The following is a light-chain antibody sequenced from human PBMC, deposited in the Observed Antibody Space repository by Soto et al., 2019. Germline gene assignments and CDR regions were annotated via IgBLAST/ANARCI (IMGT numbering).Light chain of an antibody. CDR2: KAS. V-gene: IGKV1-5*03. Sequence: DIQMTQSPSTLSASVGDRVTITCRASQSISTWLAWYQQKPGKAPKVLIYKASSLETGVPPRFSGSGSGTEFTLTISSLQPGDFATYYCQQYDSYPYAFGQGTKWEIK. CDR1: QSISTW. CDR3: QQYDSYPYA. J-gene: IGKJ2*01.